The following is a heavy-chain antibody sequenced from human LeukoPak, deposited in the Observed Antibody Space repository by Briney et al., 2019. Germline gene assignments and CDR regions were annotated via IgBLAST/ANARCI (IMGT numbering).Heavy chain of an antibody. Sequence: GGSLRLSCAASGFTFSSYEMNWVRQAPGKGLEWLSYISIRGTTIYYADSVKGRFTISRDNAMNSLYLQMNSLRAEDTTVYYCARDLGSGYDWMVDGLDMRGQGTTVTVSS. CDR2: ISIRGTTI. CDR1: GFTFSSYE. D-gene: IGHD5-12*01. CDR3: ARDLGSGYDWMVDGLDM. J-gene: IGHJ3*02. V-gene: IGHV3-48*03.